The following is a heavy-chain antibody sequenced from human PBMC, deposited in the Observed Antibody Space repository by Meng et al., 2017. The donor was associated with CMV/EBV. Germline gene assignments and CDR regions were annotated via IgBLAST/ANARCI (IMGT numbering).Heavy chain of an antibody. V-gene: IGHV4-34*01. CDR1: GGSFSGYY. J-gene: IGHJ5*02. Sequence: GPLRLSCAVYGGSFSGYYWSWIRQPPGKGLEWIGEINHSGSTNYNPSLKSRVTISVDTSKNQFSLKLSSVTAADTAVYYCARGITTLGWFDPWGQGTLVTVSS. CDR3: ARGITTLGWFDP. CDR2: INHSGST. D-gene: IGHD3-10*02.